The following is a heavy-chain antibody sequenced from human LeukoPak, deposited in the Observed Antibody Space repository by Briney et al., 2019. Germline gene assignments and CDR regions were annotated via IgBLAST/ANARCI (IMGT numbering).Heavy chain of an antibody. CDR1: GLTFSSYE. D-gene: IGHD2-21*02. Sequence: GGSLRLSCTASGLTFSSYEMNWVRQAPGKGLTWISYICTSGSITDYADSVKGRFTISRDNAQNSLYLQMNSLRAEDTAIYYCARDLSCGGYCYSNDAFDIWGQGTMVTVSS. V-gene: IGHV3-48*03. J-gene: IGHJ3*02. CDR2: ICTSGSIT. CDR3: ARDLSCGGYCYSNDAFDI.